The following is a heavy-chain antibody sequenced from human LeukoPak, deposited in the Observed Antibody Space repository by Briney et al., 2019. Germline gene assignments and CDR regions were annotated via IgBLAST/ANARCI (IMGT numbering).Heavy chain of an antibody. CDR1: GYTFTGYY. D-gene: IGHD4-17*01. J-gene: IGHJ6*03. CDR2: MNPNSGGT. CDR3: ARGTTPTTLPYYYYFIDV. Sequence: ASVKVSCKASGYTFTGYYMHWVRQAPGQGLEWMGWMNPNSGGTNYAQKFQGRVTMTRDTSISTAYMELSRLRSDDTAVYYCARGTTPTTLPYYYYFIDVWGKGTTVTISS. V-gene: IGHV1-2*02.